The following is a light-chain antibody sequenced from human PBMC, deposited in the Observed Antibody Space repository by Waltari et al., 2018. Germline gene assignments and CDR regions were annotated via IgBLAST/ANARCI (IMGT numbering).Light chain of an antibody. CDR1: ALEKKY. CDR2: EDV. V-gene: IGLV3-1*01. J-gene: IGLJ1*01. CDR3: QAWDSGVAGV. Sequence: SYDLIQSPSVSVSPGQTATITCSGDALEKKYVCWYQQKPGQSPVLVIYEDVRRPSEIPQRFSGSNSGNTATLTISGTHPMDEADYYCQAWDSGVAGVFGTGTKVTVL.